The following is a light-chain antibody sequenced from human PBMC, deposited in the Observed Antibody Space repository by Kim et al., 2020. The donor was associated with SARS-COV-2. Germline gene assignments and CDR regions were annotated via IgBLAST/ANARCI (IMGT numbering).Light chain of an antibody. CDR3: GSWDASLGVVV. V-gene: IGLV1-51*01. Sequence: GQKVTISCSGSSSNIGNYYVSWDQHLPGTTPKLLIYDNTERPSGIPDRFSGSKSGTSATLGIAGVQTGDEADYYCGSWDASLGVVVFGGGTQLTVL. CDR1: SSNIGNYY. CDR2: DNT. J-gene: IGLJ2*01.